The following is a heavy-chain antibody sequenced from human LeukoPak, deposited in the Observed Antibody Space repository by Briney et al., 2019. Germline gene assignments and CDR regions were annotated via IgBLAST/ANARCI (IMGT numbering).Heavy chain of an antibody. CDR3: ARGWFFGSGSYYKAGGMLDY. CDR1: GYTFTSYD. Sequence: ASVKVSCKASGYTFTSYDINWVRQATGQGLEWMGWMNPNSGNTGYAQKFQGRVTMTRNTSISTAYMELSSLRSEDTAVYYCARGWFFGSGSYYKAGGMLDYWGQGTLVTVSS. J-gene: IGHJ4*02. D-gene: IGHD3-10*01. CDR2: MNPNSGNT. V-gene: IGHV1-8*01.